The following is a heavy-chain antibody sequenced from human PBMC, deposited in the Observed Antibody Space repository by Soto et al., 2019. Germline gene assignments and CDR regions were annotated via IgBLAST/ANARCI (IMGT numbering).Heavy chain of an antibody. V-gene: IGHV3-30*03. J-gene: IGHJ6*02. CDR1: GFTFTSYG. D-gene: IGHD4-4*01. CDR2: ILHDGSAE. Sequence: LRLSCAASGFTFTSYGMHWVRQALGKGLEWMALILHDGSAEYYADSVKGRFTISRDNSKNTLYLQMNSLRAEDTAVYYCARSRDGYSFYFYYGMDGWGQGTTVTVSS. CDR3: ARSRDGYSFYFYYGMDG.